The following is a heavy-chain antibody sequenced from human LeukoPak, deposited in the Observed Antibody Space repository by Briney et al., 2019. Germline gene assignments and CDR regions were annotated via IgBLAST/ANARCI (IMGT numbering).Heavy chain of an antibody. CDR3: AKDLGIVVVVAASD. CDR2: ISGSGGST. V-gene: IGHV3-23*01. CDR1: GFTFSSYA. J-gene: IGHJ4*02. D-gene: IGHD2-15*01. Sequence: GGSLRLSCAASGFTFSSYAMSWVRQAPGKGLEWVSAISGSGGSTYYADSVKGWFTISRDNSKNTLYLQMNSLRAEDTAVYYCAKDLGIVVVVAASDWGQGTLVTVSS.